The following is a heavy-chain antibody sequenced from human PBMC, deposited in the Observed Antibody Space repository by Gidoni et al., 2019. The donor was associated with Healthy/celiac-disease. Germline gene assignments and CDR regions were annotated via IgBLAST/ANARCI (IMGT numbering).Heavy chain of an antibody. CDR3: AHRWVGIAAAGPYNWFDP. CDR2: IYWDDDK. CDR1: GFSLSPSGLG. D-gene: IGHD6-13*01. J-gene: IGHJ5*02. Sequence: QITLKESGPTLVKPTQTLTLTCTFSGFSLSPSGLGVGWIRQPPGKALEWLALIYWDDDKRYSPSLKSRLTITKDTSKNQVVLTMTNMDPVDTATYYCAHRWVGIAAAGPYNWFDPWGQGTLVTVSS. V-gene: IGHV2-5*02.